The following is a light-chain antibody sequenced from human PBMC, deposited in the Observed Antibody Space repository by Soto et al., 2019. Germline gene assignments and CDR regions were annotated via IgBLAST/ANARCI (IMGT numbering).Light chain of an antibody. J-gene: IGLJ3*02. CDR3: CSYAGSSPWV. CDR1: SSDVGSYNL. CDR2: EGS. Sequence: QSALTQPASVSGSPGQSITISCTGTSSDVGSYNLVSWYQQHPGKAPKLMIYEGSKRPSGVSNRFSGSKSGNTDSLTSSGLQAEDEADYYCCSYAGSSPWVFGGGTKLTVL. V-gene: IGLV2-23*01.